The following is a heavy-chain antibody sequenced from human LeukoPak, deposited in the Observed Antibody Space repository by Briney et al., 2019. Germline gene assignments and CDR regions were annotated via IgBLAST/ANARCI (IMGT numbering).Heavy chain of an antibody. D-gene: IGHD3-10*01. J-gene: IGHJ4*02. V-gene: IGHV4-34*01. CDR1: GGSFSSYY. CDR3: ARGRQYLKPGSGSSWDY. CDR2: INHSGST. Sequence: SETLSLTCAVYGGSFSSYYWSWIRQPPGKGLEWIGEINHSGSTNYNPSLKSRVTISVDTSKNQFSLKLSSVTAADTAVYYCARGRQYLKPGSGSSWDYWGQGTLVTVSS.